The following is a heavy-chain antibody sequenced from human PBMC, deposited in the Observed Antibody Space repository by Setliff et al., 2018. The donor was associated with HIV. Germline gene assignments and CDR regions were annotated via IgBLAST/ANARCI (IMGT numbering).Heavy chain of an antibody. CDR1: GYTLSAHG. V-gene: IGHV1-18*01. CDR2: ISGYTGDI. J-gene: IGHJ6*02. CDR3: AIVGLSYNILPGSIDYFHSGMDV. Sequence: ASVTVSCKASGYTLSAHGLSWVRHVPGHGLEWMGWISGYTGDIKNSQRFEGRLTMTTETSTNTAYMELRSLISDDTAVYYCAIVGLSYNILPGSIDYFHSGMDVWGQGTTVTVSS. D-gene: IGHD3-9*01.